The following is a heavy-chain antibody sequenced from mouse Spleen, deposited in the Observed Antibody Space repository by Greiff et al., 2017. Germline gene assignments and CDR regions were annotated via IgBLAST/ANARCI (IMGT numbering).Heavy chain of an antibody. J-gene: IGHJ4*01. CDR2: SRNKANDYTT. D-gene: IGHD2-1*01. Sequence: VESGGGLVQSGRSLRLSCATSGFTFSDFYMEWVRQAPGKGLEWIAASRNKANDYTTEYSASVKGRFIVSRDTSQSILYLQMNALRAEDTAIYYCARDGNPYYYAMDYWGQGTSVTVSS. CDR3: ARDGNPYYYAMDY. V-gene: IGHV7-1*01. CDR1: GFTFSDFY.